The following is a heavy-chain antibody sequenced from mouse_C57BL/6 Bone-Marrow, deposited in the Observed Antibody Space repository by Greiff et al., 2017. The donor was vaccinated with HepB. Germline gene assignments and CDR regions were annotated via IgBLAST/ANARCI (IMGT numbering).Heavy chain of an antibody. Sequence: VQLQQSGPVLVKPGASVKMSCKASGYTFTDYYMNWVKQSHGKSLEWIGVINPYNGGTSYNQKFKGKATLTVDKSSSTAYMELNSLTSEDSAVYYCARIRRGAWFAYWGQGTLVTVSA. J-gene: IGHJ3*01. V-gene: IGHV1-19*01. CDR2: INPYNGGT. CDR1: GYTFTDYY. CDR3: ARIRRGAWFAY. D-gene: IGHD2-12*01.